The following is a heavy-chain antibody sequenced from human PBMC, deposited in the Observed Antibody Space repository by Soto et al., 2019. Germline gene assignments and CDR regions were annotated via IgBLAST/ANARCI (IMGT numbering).Heavy chain of an antibody. CDR3: AAILRSGSYYGMDV. J-gene: IGHJ6*02. D-gene: IGHD1-26*01. V-gene: IGHV1-69*02. CDR1: GGTFSSYT. CDR2: IIPILGIA. Sequence: QVPLVQSGAEVKKPGSSVKVSCKASGGTFSSYTISWVRQAPGQGLEWMGRIIPILGIANYAQKFQGRVTITADKPTSQGHMELRSLRAEDTAVDYCAAILRSGSYYGMDVWGQGTTVTVSS.